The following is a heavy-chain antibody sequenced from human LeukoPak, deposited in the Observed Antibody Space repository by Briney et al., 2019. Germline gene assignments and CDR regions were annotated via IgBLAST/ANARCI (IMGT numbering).Heavy chain of an antibody. V-gene: IGHV1-69*04. J-gene: IGHJ1*01. CDR2: IIPILGIA. D-gene: IGHD6-13*01. Sequence: GASVRVSCKASGGTFSSYAISWVRQAPGQGLEWMGRIIPILGIANYAQKFQGRVTITADKSTSTAYMELSSLRSEDTAVYYCARGPPIQQGYFQHWGQGTLVTVSS. CDR3: ARGPPIQQGYFQH. CDR1: GGTFSSYA.